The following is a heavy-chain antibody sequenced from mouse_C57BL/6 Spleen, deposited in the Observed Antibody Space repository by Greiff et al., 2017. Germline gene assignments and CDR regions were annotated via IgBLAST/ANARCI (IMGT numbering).Heavy chain of an antibody. V-gene: IGHV5-4*01. CDR3: ARDSNLSY. J-gene: IGHJ3*01. Sequence: EVMLVESGGGLVKPGGSLKLSCAASGFTFSSYAMSWVRQTPEKRLEWVATISDGASYTYYPDNVKGRFTISRDNAKNNLYLQMSHLKSEDTAMYYCARDSNLSYWGQGTLVTVSA. D-gene: IGHD2-5*01. CDR2: ISDGASYT. CDR1: GFTFSSYA.